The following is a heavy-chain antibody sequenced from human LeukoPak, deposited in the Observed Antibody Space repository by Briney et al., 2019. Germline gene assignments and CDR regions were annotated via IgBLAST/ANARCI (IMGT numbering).Heavy chain of an antibody. J-gene: IGHJ4*02. Sequence: PGGSLRLSCAASGFIFSTYSMNWVRQAPGKGLEWVSYISSGSSTIYYADSVKGRFTISRDNAKNTLYLQMNSLRAEDTAVYYCARDRSIASDYWGQGTLVTVSS. CDR1: GFIFSTYS. CDR3: ARDRSIASDY. CDR2: ISSGSSTI. V-gene: IGHV3-48*04. D-gene: IGHD6-6*01.